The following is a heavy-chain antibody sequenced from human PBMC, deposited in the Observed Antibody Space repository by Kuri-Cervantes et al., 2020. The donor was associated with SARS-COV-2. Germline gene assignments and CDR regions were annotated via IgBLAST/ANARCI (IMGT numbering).Heavy chain of an antibody. CDR3: ARCRGGYYDSSSFYDGDAFDI. Sequence: GGSLRLSCAASGFTFSSYWMSWVRQAPGKGLEWVANIKQDGSEKYYVDSVKGRFTISRDNAKNSLYLQMNSLRAEDTAVYYCARCRGGYYDSSSFYDGDAFDIWGQGTMVTVSS. D-gene: IGHD3-22*01. CDR1: GFTFSSYW. J-gene: IGHJ3*02. V-gene: IGHV3-7*01. CDR2: IKQDGSEK.